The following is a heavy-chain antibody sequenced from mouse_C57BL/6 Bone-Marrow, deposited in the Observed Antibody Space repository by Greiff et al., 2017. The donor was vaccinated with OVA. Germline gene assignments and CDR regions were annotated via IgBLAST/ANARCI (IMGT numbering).Heavy chain of an antibody. D-gene: IGHD1-1*01. V-gene: IGHV2-5*01. Sequence: VQLQQSGPGLVQPSQSLSITCTVSGFSLTSYGVHWVRQSPGKGLEWLGVIWRGGSTDYNAAFMSRLSITKDNSKSQVFLKMNSLQADDTAIYYCAKNGGTTVVSPPWYFDVWGTGTTVTVSS. CDR2: IWRGGST. CDR3: AKNGGTTVVSPPWYFDV. CDR1: GFSLTSYG. J-gene: IGHJ1*03.